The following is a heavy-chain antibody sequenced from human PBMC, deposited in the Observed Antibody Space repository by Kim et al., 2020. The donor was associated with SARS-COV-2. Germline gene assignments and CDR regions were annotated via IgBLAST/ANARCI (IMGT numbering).Heavy chain of an antibody. J-gene: IGHJ4*02. Sequence: ADSGKGRFTISRDNAKNTLYLQMNSLRAEDTAVYYCASPDYYYGSGSYYYWGQGTLVTVSS. D-gene: IGHD3-10*01. CDR3: ASPDYYYGSGSYYY. V-gene: IGHV3-74*01.